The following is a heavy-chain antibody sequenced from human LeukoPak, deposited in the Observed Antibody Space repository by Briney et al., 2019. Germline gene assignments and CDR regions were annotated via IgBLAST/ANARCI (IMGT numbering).Heavy chain of an antibody. V-gene: IGHV1-69*04. CDR1: GGTFSSSA. J-gene: IGHJ4*02. Sequence: SVKVSCKASGGTFSSSAINWVRQAPGQGLEYMGRIIPILDIANHAQKFQGRVTITADKSTSTAYMELSSLESADTAIYYCARDERDGYSLRYWGQGTLVTVSS. D-gene: IGHD5-24*01. CDR2: IIPILDIA. CDR3: ARDERDGYSLRY.